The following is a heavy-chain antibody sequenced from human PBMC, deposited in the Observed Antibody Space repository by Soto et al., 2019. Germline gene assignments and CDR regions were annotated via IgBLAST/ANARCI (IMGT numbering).Heavy chain of an antibody. CDR1: GFPFSNAW. Sequence: PGGSLRLSCAAAGFPFSNAWMNWVRQAPGKGLEWVGRIKSKTDGGTTDYAAPVKGRFTISRDDSKNTLYLQMNSLKTEDTAVYYCTTLMITFGGALARDYWGQGTLVTVSS. CDR3: TTLMITFGGALARDY. CDR2: IKSKTDGGTT. V-gene: IGHV3-15*07. J-gene: IGHJ4*02. D-gene: IGHD3-16*01.